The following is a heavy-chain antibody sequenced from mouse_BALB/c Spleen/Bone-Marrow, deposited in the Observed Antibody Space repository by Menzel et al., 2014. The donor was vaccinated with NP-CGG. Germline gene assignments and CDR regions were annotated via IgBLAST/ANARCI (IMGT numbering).Heavy chain of an antibody. CDR2: INPGSGGT. Sequence: QVQLKESGAELVRPGTSVKVSCKAPGYAFTNYLIEWVKQRPGQGLEWIGVINPGSGGTNYNEKFKDKATLTADESSSTAYMQLSSLTSDDSAVYFCSRQTATFFDYWGQGTTLTVSS. D-gene: IGHD1-2*01. CDR3: SRQTATFFDY. CDR1: GYAFTNYL. V-gene: IGHV1-54*03. J-gene: IGHJ2*01.